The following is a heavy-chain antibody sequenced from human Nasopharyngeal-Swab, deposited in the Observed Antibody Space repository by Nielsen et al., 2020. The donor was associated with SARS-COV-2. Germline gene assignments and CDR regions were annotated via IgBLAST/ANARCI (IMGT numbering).Heavy chain of an antibody. V-gene: IGHV3-73*01. D-gene: IGHD2-2*01. J-gene: IGHJ6*02. Sequence: WIRQPPGKGLEWVGRIRSKANSYATAYAASVKGRFTISRDDSKNTAYLQMNSLRAEDTAVYYCARCRDIVVVPAARPYYYYGMDVWGQGTTVTVSS. CDR2: IRSKANSYAT. CDR3: ARCRDIVVVPAARPYYYYGMDV.